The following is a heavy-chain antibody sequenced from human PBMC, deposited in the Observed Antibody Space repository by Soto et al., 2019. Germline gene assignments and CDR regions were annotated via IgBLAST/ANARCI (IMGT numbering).Heavy chain of an antibody. V-gene: IGHV1-69*02. Sequence: ASVKVSCKASGGTFSSYTISWVRQAPGQGLEWMGRIIPILGIANYAQKFQGRVTITADKSTSTAYMELSSLRSEDTAVYYCARGRGYYDSSGYYHDVFDFRGQGSSVIVSS. J-gene: IGHJ3*01. CDR2: IIPILGIA. CDR3: ARGRGYYDSSGYYHDVFDF. D-gene: IGHD3-22*01. CDR1: GGTFSSYT.